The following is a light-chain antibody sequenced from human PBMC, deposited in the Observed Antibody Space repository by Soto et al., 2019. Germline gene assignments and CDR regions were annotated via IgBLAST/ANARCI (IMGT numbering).Light chain of an antibody. Sequence: EMVLTQSPGTLSLSPGDRATLSCRASQTLRSGYLAWYQHKPGQAPRLLIYDVSSRTPGTPDRFSGSGSGTDFTLTISRLEPDDFAVYYCHQYGSSPRAFGQGTKVEVK. J-gene: IGKJ1*01. V-gene: IGKV3-20*01. CDR2: DVS. CDR1: QTLRSGY. CDR3: HQYGSSPRA.